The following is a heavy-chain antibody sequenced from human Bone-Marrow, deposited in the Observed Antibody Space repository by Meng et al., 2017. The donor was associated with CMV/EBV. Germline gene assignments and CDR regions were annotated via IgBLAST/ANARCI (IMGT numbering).Heavy chain of an antibody. CDR1: GFTFSAFS. D-gene: IGHD3-3*01. Sequence: GESLKISCAASGFTFSAFSMNWVRQAPGKGLEWVSSISTTSSYIYYADSLKGRFTISRDNAKNTLYLHISSLRVEDTAVYYCAGFGVTITNGLDVWGRGITVTVSS. CDR2: ISTTSSYI. J-gene: IGHJ6*02. V-gene: IGHV3-21*01. CDR3: AGFGVTITNGLDV.